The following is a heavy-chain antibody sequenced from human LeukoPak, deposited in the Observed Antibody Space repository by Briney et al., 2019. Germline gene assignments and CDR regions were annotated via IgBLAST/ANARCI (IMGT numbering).Heavy chain of an antibody. J-gene: IGHJ4*02. CDR2: ISSSDSTI. D-gene: IGHD4-23*01. V-gene: IGHV3-48*03. CDR1: GFTFSSYE. CDR3: ARDYGGSSPFDY. Sequence: GGSLRLSCAASGFTFSSYEMHWVRQAPGKGLEWVSYISSSDSTIYYADSAKGRFTISRDNAKNSLYLQMNSLRAEDTAVYYCARDYGGSSPFDYWGQGTLVTVSS.